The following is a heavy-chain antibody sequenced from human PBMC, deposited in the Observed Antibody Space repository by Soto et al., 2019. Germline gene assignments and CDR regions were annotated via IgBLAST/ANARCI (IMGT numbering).Heavy chain of an antibody. D-gene: IGHD4-17*01. CDR1: VFTFNTYR. J-gene: IGHJ4*02. CDR2: IWYDGTQK. Sequence: GSLRLSCEAPVFTFNTYRMHWVRQPPGKGLEWLAAIWYDGTQKYYADSVKGRFIISRDNSKKTLYLEMNSLRAEDTAVYYCARAGGTTVTGLWHFDSWGQGTLVTVSS. V-gene: IGHV3-33*01. CDR3: ARAGGTTVTGLWHFDS.